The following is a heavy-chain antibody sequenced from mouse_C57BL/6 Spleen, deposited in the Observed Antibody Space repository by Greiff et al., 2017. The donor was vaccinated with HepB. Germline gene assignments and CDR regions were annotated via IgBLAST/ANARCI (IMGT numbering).Heavy chain of an antibody. J-gene: IGHJ4*01. CDR1: GYTFTSYW. V-gene: IGHV1-55*01. Sequence: VQLQQSGAELVKPGASVKMSCKASGYTFTSYWITWVKQRPGQGLEWIGDIYPGSGSTNYNEKFKSKATLTVDTSSSTAYMQLSSLTSEDSAVYYCARDYYGSSPYYYAMDYWGQGTSVTVSS. CDR2: IYPGSGST. D-gene: IGHD1-1*01. CDR3: ARDYYGSSPYYYAMDY.